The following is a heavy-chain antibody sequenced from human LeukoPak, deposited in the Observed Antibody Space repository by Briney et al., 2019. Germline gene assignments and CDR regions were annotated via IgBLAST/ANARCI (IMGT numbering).Heavy chain of an antibody. D-gene: IGHD3-10*01. Sequence: TGGSLRLSCAAPGFTFSSHAMSWVRQAPGKGLEWVSAISGSGGSTYYADSVKGRFTISRDNSKNTLYLQMNSLRAEDTAVYYCAKGKGLGFAGNYYYYYMDVWGKGTTVTVSS. V-gene: IGHV3-23*01. CDR2: ISGSGGST. CDR3: AKGKGLGFAGNYYYYYMDV. CDR1: GFTFSSHA. J-gene: IGHJ6*03.